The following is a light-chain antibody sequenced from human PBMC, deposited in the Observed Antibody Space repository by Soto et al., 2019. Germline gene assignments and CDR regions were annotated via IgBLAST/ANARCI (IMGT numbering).Light chain of an antibody. J-gene: IGKJ1*01. Sequence: EIVMTQSPATLSVSPGERATLSCRASQSVSSNLAWYQQKPGQAPRLLIYGASTRATGIQARFSGSGSGTEFTLTISSLQSEDFAVSYCQQYNNWPETFGQGTKV. CDR1: QSVSSN. CDR2: GAS. CDR3: QQYNNWPET. V-gene: IGKV3-15*01.